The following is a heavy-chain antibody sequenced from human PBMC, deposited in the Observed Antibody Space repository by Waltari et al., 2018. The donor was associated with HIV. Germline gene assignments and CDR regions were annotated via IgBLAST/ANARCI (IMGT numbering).Heavy chain of an antibody. CDR2: INSDGTST. CDR3: VREHSSGWYWAVDY. CDR1: GFTFSSSW. J-gene: IGHJ4*02. Sequence: EVQLVESGGGLVQPGGSLRLSCAAYGFTFSSSWMHWVRQAPGKGLVWVSRINSDGTSTSYADSVKGRFTISRDNAKNTLYLQMNSLRVEDTAVYYCVREHSSGWYWAVDYWGQGTLVTVSS. D-gene: IGHD6-19*01. V-gene: IGHV3-74*01.